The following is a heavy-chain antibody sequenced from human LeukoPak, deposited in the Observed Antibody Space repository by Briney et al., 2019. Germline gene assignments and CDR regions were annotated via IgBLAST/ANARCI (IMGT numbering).Heavy chain of an antibody. CDR3: VKVSPTGRAFDC. J-gene: IGHJ4*02. CDR1: GFTVSINY. V-gene: IGHV3-53*01. D-gene: IGHD1-1*01. CDR2: IYTTGKT. Sequence: PGGSLRLSCAASGFTVSINYMSWVRQAPGEGLEWVSVIYTTGKTYYADSVKGRFSISRDNSKNTVYLQMNSLRAEDTAVYYCVKVSPTGRAFDCWGQGTLVTVSS.